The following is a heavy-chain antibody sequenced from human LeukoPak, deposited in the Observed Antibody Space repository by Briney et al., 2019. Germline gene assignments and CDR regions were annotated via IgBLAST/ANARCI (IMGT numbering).Heavy chain of an antibody. CDR1: GYTFTNYD. CDR3: ARVQYYDFWSGYLGGYWFDP. Sequence: ASVKVSCKASGYTFTNYDINWVRQATGQGLEWMGWMGSNSGDTGYAQQFQGRVTMTTDTSTSTAYMELRSLRSDDTAVYYCARVQYYDFWSGYLGGYWFDPWGQGALVTVSS. D-gene: IGHD3-3*01. J-gene: IGHJ5*02. V-gene: IGHV1-8*02. CDR2: MGSNSGDT.